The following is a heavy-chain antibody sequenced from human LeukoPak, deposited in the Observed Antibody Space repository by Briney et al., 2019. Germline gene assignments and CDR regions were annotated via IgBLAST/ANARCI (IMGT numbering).Heavy chain of an antibody. D-gene: IGHD6-19*01. CDR1: GFTFSSYG. Sequence: PGGSLRLSCAASGFTFSSYGMSWVRQALGKGLEWVSTISAGGDTYYADSVKGRFTISRDNSKNTLYLQMNSLRAEDTAVYYCAKARVPGGQWLASYWGQGTLVTVSS. J-gene: IGHJ4*02. CDR3: AKARVPGGQWLASY. V-gene: IGHV3-23*01. CDR2: ISAGGDT.